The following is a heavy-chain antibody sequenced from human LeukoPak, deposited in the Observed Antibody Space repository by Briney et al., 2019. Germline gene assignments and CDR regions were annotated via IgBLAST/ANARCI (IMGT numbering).Heavy chain of an antibody. V-gene: IGHV3-23*01. Sequence: GGSLRLSCAASGFSFSSYAMSWVRQAPGQGLECVSGISSSGGSPYYADSVQGRFTISRDNSKNTLFLQMTGLRAEDTAVYYCADLGTTYYYDRSTYWGQGTLVAVSS. J-gene: IGHJ4*02. D-gene: IGHD3-22*01. CDR2: ISSSGGSP. CDR3: ADLGTTYYYDRSTY. CDR1: GFSFSSYA.